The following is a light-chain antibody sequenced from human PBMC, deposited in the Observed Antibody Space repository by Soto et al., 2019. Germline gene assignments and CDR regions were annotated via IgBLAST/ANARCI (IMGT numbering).Light chain of an antibody. Sequence: DIQMTQSPSSVSASVGDRVIITCRASQGISSWIAGYQQKPGEATKLLIYAASRLHSGVPSRFSGSGSGTDLTLTISSLQPEDFATYYCQQADSLPRNFGGGTKVESK. CDR3: QQADSLPRN. J-gene: IGKJ4*01. CDR2: AAS. CDR1: QGISSW. V-gene: IGKV1D-12*01.